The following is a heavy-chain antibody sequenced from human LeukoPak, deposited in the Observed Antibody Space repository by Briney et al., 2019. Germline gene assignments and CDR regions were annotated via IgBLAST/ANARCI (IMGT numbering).Heavy chain of an antibody. CDR3: ARVKRDSEVGWLRLEGDYYYYYYMDV. Sequence: SETLSLTCTVSGYSISSGYYWGWIRQPPGKGLEWIGSIYHSGSTNYNPSLKSRVTISVDTSKNQFSLKLSSVTAADTAVYYCARVKRDSEVGWLRLEGDYYYYYYMDVWGKGTTVTISS. CDR1: GYSISSGYY. D-gene: IGHD5-12*01. V-gene: IGHV4-38-2*02. J-gene: IGHJ6*03. CDR2: IYHSGST.